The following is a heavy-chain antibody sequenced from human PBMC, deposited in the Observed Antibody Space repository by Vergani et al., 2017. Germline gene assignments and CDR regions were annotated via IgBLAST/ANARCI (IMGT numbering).Heavy chain of an antibody. CDR2: ISYDGSNK. J-gene: IGHJ4*02. CDR3: ARVLLWFGELFY. V-gene: IGHV3-30*04. D-gene: IGHD3-10*01. Sequence: QVQLVESGGGVVQPGRSLRLSCAASGFTFSSYAMHWVRQAPGKGLEWVAVISYDGSNKYYAESVKGRFTISRDNSKNTLYLQMNSLRAEDTAVYYCARVLLWFGELFYWGQGTLVTVSS. CDR1: GFTFSSYA.